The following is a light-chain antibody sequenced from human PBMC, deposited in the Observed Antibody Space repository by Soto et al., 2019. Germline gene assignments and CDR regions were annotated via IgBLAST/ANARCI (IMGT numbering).Light chain of an antibody. CDR2: GAS. CDR1: QAISSY. CDR3: QQFNDYPLT. Sequence: DIQLTQSPSFLSASVGDRVTITCRASQAISSYLAWYQQKPGKPPKLLIYGASTLQSDVPSRFSGSGSGTEFTLTVSSLQAEDSATSYCQQFNDYPLTFGGGTKVDIK. J-gene: IGKJ4*01. V-gene: IGKV1-9*01.